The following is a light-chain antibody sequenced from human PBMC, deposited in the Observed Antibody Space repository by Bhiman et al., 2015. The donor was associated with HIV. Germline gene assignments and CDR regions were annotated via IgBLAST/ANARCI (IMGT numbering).Light chain of an antibody. CDR1: ALPQQY. Sequence: SFELTQPPSVSVSPGQTARIPCSGDALPQQYAYWYQQKAGQAPVLAIYKDSERPSGIPERFSGSKSGNTATLTISRVEAGDEADYYCQVWDTSSDHLWVFGGGTKLTVL. CDR2: KDS. CDR3: QVWDTSSDHLWV. J-gene: IGLJ3*02. V-gene: IGLV3-25*02.